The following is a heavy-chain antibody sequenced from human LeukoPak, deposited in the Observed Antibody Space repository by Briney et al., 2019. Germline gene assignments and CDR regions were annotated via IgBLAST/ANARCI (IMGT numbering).Heavy chain of an antibody. Sequence: SETLSLTCAVYGGSFSGYYWSWIRQPPGKGLEWIGEINHSGSTIHSPSLKSRITISVDTSRNQFSLKLSSVTAADTAVYYCARGSLTPPIYYMDVWEKGTTVTVSS. CDR2: INHSGST. CDR3: ARGSLTPPIYYMDV. J-gene: IGHJ6*03. CDR1: GGSFSGYY. V-gene: IGHV4-34*01.